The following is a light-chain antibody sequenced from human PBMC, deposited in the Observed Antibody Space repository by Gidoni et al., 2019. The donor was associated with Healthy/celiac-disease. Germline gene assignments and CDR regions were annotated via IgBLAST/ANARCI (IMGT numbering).Light chain of an antibody. Sequence: EIVFTPSLCTLSLSPGERATLSSRASQSVSSSYLAWYQQKPGQAPRLLIYGASSRATGIPDRFSGSGSGTDFTLTISRLEPEDFAVYYCQQYGSSPRTFGQGTKLEIK. J-gene: IGKJ2*01. V-gene: IGKV3-20*01. CDR3: QQYGSSPRT. CDR2: GAS. CDR1: QSVSSSY.